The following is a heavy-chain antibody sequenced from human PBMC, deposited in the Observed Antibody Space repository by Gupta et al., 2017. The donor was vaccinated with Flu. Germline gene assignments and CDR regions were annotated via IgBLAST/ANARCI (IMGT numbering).Heavy chain of an antibody. V-gene: IGHV1-69*06. Sequence: QVQLVQSGADVKKPGSSVKVSCKASGGTFSSYASSWVRQAPGQGLEWMGGIIPIFGTANYAQKFQGRVTITADKSTSTAYMELSSLRSEDTAVYYCATSPESHSGSYYSYFDYWGQGTLVTVSS. CDR2: IIPIFGTA. CDR1: GGTFSSYA. D-gene: IGHD1-26*01. J-gene: IGHJ4*02. CDR3: ATSPESHSGSYYSYFDY.